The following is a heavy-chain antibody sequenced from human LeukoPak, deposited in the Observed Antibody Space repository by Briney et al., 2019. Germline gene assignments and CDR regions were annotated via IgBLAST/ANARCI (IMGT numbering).Heavy chain of an antibody. J-gene: IGHJ3*02. CDR2: IKRKADGGPT. CDR3: STNQALDI. Sequence: PGGSLRLSCVASGFIFSDAWMTWVRQAPGKGLEWVGRIKRKADGGPTDYAAPVKGRFTISRDDSKNTLYLQMNSLKIEDTAVYFCSTNQALDIWGQGTMVTVSS. CDR1: GFIFSDAW. V-gene: IGHV3-15*01.